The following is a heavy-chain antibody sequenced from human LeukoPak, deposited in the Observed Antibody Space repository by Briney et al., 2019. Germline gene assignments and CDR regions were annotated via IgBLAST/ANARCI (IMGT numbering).Heavy chain of an antibody. CDR1: GFTFSSYS. D-gene: IGHD6-13*01. Sequence: GGSLRLSCAASGFTFSSYSMNWVRQAPGKGLEWVSSISSSGSYIYYADSVKGRFTISRDNAKNSLYLQMNSLRAEDTAVYYCARNPYSSSWYYFDYWGQGTLVTVSS. CDR3: ARNPYSSSWYYFDY. CDR2: ISSSGSYI. V-gene: IGHV3-21*01. J-gene: IGHJ4*02.